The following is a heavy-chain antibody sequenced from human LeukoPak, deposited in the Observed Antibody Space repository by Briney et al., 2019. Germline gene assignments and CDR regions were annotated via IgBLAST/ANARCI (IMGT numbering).Heavy chain of an antibody. CDR2: INHSGST. V-gene: IGHV4-34*01. CDR3: ASGRGAPGYSSGWYHCPYY. Sequence: SETLSLTCTVAGGSISSYYWSWIRQPPGKGLEWIGEINHSGSTNYNPSLKSRVTISVDTSKNQFSLKLSSVTAADTAVYYCASGRGAPGYSSGWYHCPYYWGQGTLVTVSS. CDR1: GGSISSYY. J-gene: IGHJ4*02. D-gene: IGHD6-19*01.